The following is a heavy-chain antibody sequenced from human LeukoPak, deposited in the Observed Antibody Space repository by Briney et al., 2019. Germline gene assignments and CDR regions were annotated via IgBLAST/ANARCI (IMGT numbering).Heavy chain of an antibody. CDR3: ARGAPMVVTALFDY. J-gene: IGHJ4*02. V-gene: IGHV4-34*01. CDR2: INHSGST. D-gene: IGHD2-21*02. Sequence: ASETLSLTCAVSGGSFSGYYWRWIRQPPGKGLAWTGEINHSGSTNDHPSLKGRGTISVGTSKNQFSLKLSSVTAADTAVYYCARGAPMVVTALFDYWGQGTLVTVSS. CDR1: GGSFSGYY.